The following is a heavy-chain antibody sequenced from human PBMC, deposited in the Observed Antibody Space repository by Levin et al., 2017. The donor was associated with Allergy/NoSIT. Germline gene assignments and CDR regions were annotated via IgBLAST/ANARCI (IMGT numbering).Heavy chain of an antibody. CDR3: ARHRFTMNIHDGFDI. Sequence: PGGSLRLSCAASGFTFDDYGMSWVRQAPGKGLEWVSGINWNGGSTGYADSVKGRLTISRDNAKNSLYLQMNSLRAADTALYHCARHRFTMNIHDGFDIWGQGTMVIVSS. V-gene: IGHV3-20*01. D-gene: IGHD2/OR15-2a*01. J-gene: IGHJ3*02. CDR2: INWNGGST. CDR1: GFTFDDYG.